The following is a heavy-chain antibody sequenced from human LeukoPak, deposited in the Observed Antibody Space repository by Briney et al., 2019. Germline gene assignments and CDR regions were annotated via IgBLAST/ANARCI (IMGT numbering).Heavy chain of an antibody. CDR1: GYTFTGYY. CDR3: ARVAAGRWFGEFRGDY. J-gene: IGHJ4*02. CDR2: MNPNSGNT. D-gene: IGHD3-10*01. V-gene: IGHV1-8*02. Sequence: ASVKVSCKASGYTFTGYYMHWVRQAPGQGLEWMGWMNPNSGNTGYAQKFQGRVTMTRNTSISTAYMELSSLRSEDTAVYYCARVAAGRWFGEFRGDYWGQGTLVTVSS.